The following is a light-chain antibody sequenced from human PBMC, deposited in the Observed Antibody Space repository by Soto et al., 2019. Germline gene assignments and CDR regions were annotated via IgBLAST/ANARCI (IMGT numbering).Light chain of an antibody. J-gene: IGKJ5*01. V-gene: IGKV1-39*01. CDR2: GAS. Sequence: DIQMTQSPSSLSAPVGDRVTITCRASQTISNFLNWYQQKPGKAPKLLNYGASSLQSGVPPRFSGSGSGTDFTLTISSLQPEDFATCYCQQSYSDPPITFGQGTRLEIK. CDR1: QTISNF. CDR3: QQSYSDPPIT.